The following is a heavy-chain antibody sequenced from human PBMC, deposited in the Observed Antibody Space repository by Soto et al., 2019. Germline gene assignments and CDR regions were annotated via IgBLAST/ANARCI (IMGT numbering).Heavy chain of an antibody. CDR3: ARGGWSGSRYCSSTSCQGYGMDV. Sequence: GASVKVSCEASGYSYTSYYMHWVRQAPEQGLEWMGIINPSGGSTSYAQKFQGRVTMTRDTSTSTVYMELSSLRSEDTAVYYCARGGWSGSRYCSSTSCQGYGMDVWGQGTTVTVSS. CDR2: INPSGGST. D-gene: IGHD2-2*01. V-gene: IGHV1-46*01. J-gene: IGHJ6*02. CDR1: GYSYTSYY.